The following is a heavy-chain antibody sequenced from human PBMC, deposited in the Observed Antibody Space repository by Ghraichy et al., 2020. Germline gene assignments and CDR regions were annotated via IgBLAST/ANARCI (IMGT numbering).Heavy chain of an antibody. CDR2: ISGSAGST. V-gene: IGHV3-23*01. J-gene: IGHJ6*02. D-gene: IGHD7-27*01. Sequence: GGSLRLSCAASGFTFSSYDMNWVRQAPGKGLEWVSVISGSAGSTSYADSVKGRFTISRDNSKNTLHLQMHSLRAEDTAVYYCAKSLLGGMDVWGQGTTVTVSS. CDR3: AKSLLGGMDV. CDR1: GFTFSSYD.